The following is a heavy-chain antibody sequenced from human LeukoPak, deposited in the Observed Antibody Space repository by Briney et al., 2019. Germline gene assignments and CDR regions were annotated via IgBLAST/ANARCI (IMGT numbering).Heavy chain of an antibody. CDR3: AREVQVVPAATHYYYYMDV. CDR1: GGTFSSYA. CDR2: IIPIFGTA. V-gene: IGHV1-69*13. D-gene: IGHD2-2*01. Sequence: ASVKVSCKASGGTFSSYAISWVRQAPGQGLEWMGGIIPIFGTANYAQKFRGRVTITADESTSTAYMELSSLRSEDTAVYYCAREVQVVPAATHYYYYMDVWGKGTTVTVSS. J-gene: IGHJ6*03.